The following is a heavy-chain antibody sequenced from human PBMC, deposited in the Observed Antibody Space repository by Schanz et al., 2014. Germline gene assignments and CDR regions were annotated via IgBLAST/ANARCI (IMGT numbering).Heavy chain of an antibody. V-gene: IGHV4-31*03. D-gene: IGHD3-3*01. CDR2: IYYTGTI. J-gene: IGHJ5*02. CDR1: GGSISRGTHY. CDR3: ARDRGYDFSFDP. Sequence: QVRMQESGPGLVKPSQTLSLTCTVSGGSISRGTHYWTWIRQLPGKGLEWIGHIYYTGTIFYNPSLKGRIPMSGDTAKNQFSLKLSSVTAADTAVYYCARDRGYDFSFDPWGQGTLVTVSS.